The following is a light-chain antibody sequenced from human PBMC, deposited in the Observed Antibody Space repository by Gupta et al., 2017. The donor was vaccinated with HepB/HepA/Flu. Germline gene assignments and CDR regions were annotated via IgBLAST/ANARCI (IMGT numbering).Light chain of an antibody. CDR3: CSYAGSYTHYV. J-gene: IGLJ1*01. V-gene: IGLV2-11*01. Sequence: QSALTQPRSVSGSPGQSVTISCTGSSSDVGNYNYVSWYQHHPGKAPKLMIYEVSKWPTGVPDRFSGSKSGNTASLTISGLQAEDEADYYCCSYAGSYTHYVFGTGTKVTVL. CDR1: SSDVGNYNY. CDR2: EVS.